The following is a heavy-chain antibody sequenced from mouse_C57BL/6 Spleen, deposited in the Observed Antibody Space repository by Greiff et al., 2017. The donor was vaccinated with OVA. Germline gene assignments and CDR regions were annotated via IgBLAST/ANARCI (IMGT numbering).Heavy chain of an antibody. J-gene: IGHJ3*01. Sequence: EVQLQQSGAELVRPGASVKLSCTASGFNIKDDYMHWVKQRPEQGLEWIGWIDPENGDTEYASKFQGKATITADTSSNTAYLQLSSLTSEDTAVYYCTTYSNYVPFAYWGQGTLVTVSA. CDR3: TTYSNYVPFAY. D-gene: IGHD2-5*01. CDR1: GFNIKDDY. V-gene: IGHV14-4*01. CDR2: IDPENGDT.